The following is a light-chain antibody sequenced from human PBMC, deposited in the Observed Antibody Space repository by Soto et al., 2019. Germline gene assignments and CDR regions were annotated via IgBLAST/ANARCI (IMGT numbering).Light chain of an antibody. CDR1: QGISSY. V-gene: IGKV1-8*01. CDR2: AAY. J-gene: IGKJ1*01. CDR3: QQYYSYPRT. Sequence: AIRMTQSPSSLSASTGDRATITCRASQGISSYLAWYQQKPGKAPKLLIYAAYNLQSGVPSRFSGSGSGTDFTLTISCLQSEDFATYYCQQYYSYPRTFGQGTKVEIK.